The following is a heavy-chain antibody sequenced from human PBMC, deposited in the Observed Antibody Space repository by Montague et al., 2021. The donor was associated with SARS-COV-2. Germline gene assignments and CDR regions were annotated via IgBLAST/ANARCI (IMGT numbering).Heavy chain of an antibody. CDR2: MYYSGST. D-gene: IGHD3-10*01. Sequence: SETLSLTCTVSGGSISGNTYNWGWIRQPPGKGLEWIGSMYYSGSTYYNPSLQSRVTISVDTSKKQFSLKLSSVTAADTAVYYCARQPRIDYDSGCYWALGDFWGQGTLVTVSS. CDR3: ARQPRIDYDSGCYWALGDF. J-gene: IGHJ4*02. CDR1: GGSISGNTYN. V-gene: IGHV4-39*01.